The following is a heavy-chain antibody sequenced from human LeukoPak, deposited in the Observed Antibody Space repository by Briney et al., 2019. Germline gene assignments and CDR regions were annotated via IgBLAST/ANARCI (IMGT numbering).Heavy chain of an antibody. V-gene: IGHV3-53*01. CDR1: GFTVSSNY. Sequence: GGSLRLSCAASGFTVSSNYMSWVRQAPGKGLEWVSLLYSGGTTYYVDSVRGRFTISRDNAKNTLYLQMNTLRVEDTAVYHCARDLMDYDVSTGLHHYYMDVWGQGTTVTVSS. D-gene: IGHD3-9*01. CDR3: ARDLMDYDVSTGLHHYYMDV. CDR2: LYSGGTT. J-gene: IGHJ6*02.